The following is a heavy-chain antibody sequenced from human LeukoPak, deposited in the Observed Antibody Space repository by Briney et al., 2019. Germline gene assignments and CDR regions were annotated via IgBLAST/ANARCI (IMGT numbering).Heavy chain of an antibody. CDR2: INHGVST. D-gene: IGHD6-13*01. CDR3: ARGQQQLADYYYYYMDV. J-gene: IGHJ6*03. Sequence: SSETLSLTCAVYGGSFSGYFWSWIRQPPGKGLEWIGEINHGVSTNYNPSLKSRVTISVDTSKNQISLRLSSVTAADTAVYYCARGQQQLADYYYYYMDVWGKGTTVTVSS. CDR1: GGSFSGYF. V-gene: IGHV4-34*01.